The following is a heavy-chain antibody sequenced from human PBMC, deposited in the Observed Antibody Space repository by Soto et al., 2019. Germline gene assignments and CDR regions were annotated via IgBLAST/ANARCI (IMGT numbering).Heavy chain of an antibody. D-gene: IGHD6-19*01. J-gene: IGHJ4*02. V-gene: IGHV4-30-2*01. CDR1: GGSISSGGYS. Sequence: LSLTCAVSGGSISSGGYSWSWIRQPPGKGLEWIGYIYHSGSTYYNPSLKSRVTISVDRSKNQFSLKLSSVTAADTAVYYCARGAVAGEFDYWGQGTLVTVSS. CDR2: IYHSGST. CDR3: ARGAVAGEFDY.